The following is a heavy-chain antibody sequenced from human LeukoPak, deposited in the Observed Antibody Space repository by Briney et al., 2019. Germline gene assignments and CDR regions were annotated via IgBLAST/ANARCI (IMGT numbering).Heavy chain of an antibody. D-gene: IGHD1-26*01. CDR3: ARQNTPHGNFDY. Sequence: GGSLRLSCAASGVTFSSYDIHWVRQATGKGLEWVSAIGVAANTFYSGSVKGRFTISRENAKNSLYLLMTSLRAEDTAVYYCARQNTPHGNFDYWGQGILVTVSS. J-gene: IGHJ4*02. CDR1: GVTFSSYD. V-gene: IGHV3-13*01. CDR2: IGVAANT.